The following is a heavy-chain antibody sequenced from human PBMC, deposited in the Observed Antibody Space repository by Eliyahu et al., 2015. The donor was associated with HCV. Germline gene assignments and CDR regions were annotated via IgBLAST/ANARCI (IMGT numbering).Heavy chain of an antibody. CDR2: IYYSWST. CDR1: GGSISSSSYY. D-gene: IGHD3-22*01. CDR3: ARWGTYYYDSSGSLWFDP. Sequence: QLQLQESGPGLVKPSETLSLTCTVSGGSISSSSYYWGWIRQPPGKGLEWIGSIYYSWSTYYNPSLKSRVTISVDTSKNQFSLKLSSVTAADTAVYYCARWGTYYYDSSGSLWFDPWGQGTLVTVSS. V-gene: IGHV4-39*01. J-gene: IGHJ5*02.